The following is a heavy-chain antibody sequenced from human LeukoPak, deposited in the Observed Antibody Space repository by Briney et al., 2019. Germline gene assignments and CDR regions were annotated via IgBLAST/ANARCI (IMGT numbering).Heavy chain of an antibody. J-gene: IGHJ4*02. CDR3: AKDWNWAIDY. CDR1: GFTVSSNY. D-gene: IGHD1-7*01. CDR2: IYSGGST. Sequence: GGSLRLSCAASGFTVSSNYMSWVRQAPGKGLEWVSVIYSGGSTYYADSLKGRFTISRDNSKNTLYPQMNNLRVEDMAVLYCAKDWNWAIDYWGQGTLVTVSS. V-gene: IGHV3-53*05.